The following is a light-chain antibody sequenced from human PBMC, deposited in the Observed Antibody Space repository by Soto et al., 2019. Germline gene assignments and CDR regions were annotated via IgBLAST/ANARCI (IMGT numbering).Light chain of an antibody. Sequence: QSALTQPASVSGSPGQSITISCTGTSSDVGGYNYVSWYQQHPGKAPKLMIYDVSNWPSGVSNRFSGSKSGNTASLTISGLQAEDEADFYCSSYTSTYTVVFGGGTKLTVL. CDR2: DVS. J-gene: IGLJ2*01. CDR1: SSDVGGYNY. V-gene: IGLV2-14*01. CDR3: SSYTSTYTVV.